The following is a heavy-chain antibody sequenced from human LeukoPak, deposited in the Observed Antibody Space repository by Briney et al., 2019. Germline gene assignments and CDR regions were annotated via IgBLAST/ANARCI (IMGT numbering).Heavy chain of an antibody. D-gene: IGHD2-15*01. CDR2: IKQDGSEK. CDR1: GFTFSSYW. Sequence: GGSLRLSCAASGFTFSSYWMSWVRQAPGKGLEWVANIKQDGSEKYYVDSVKGRFTISRDNAKNSLYLQMNSLRAEDTAVYYCASDRSGSSCYECWFDPWGQGTLVTVSS. CDR3: ASDRSGSSCYECWFDP. J-gene: IGHJ5*02. V-gene: IGHV3-7*01.